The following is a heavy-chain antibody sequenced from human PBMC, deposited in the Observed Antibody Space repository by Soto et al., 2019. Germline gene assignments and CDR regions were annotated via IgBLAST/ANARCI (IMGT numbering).Heavy chain of an antibody. CDR2: IYNSGST. CDR3: ARDRDFRFDY. CDR1: GASITTYY. Sequence: SETLSLTCTVSGASITTYYWSWIRQPPGKGLEWIGHIYNSGSTNYNPSLKSRVTISVDTSKNQFSLKLSSATTADTAVYYCARDRDFRFDYWGQGTQVTVSS. V-gene: IGHV4-59*01. J-gene: IGHJ4*02.